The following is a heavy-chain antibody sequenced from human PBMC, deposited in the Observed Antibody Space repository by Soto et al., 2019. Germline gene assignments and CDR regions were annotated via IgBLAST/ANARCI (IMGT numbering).Heavy chain of an antibody. V-gene: IGHV3-33*01. CDR1: GFTFSSYG. CDR3: ARAQSMSSSSRWFDP. D-gene: IGHD6-6*01. Sequence: SLRLSCAASGFTFSSYGMHWVRQAPGKGLEWVAVIWYDGSNKYYADSVKGRFTISRDNSKNTLYLQMNSLRAEDTAVYYCARAQSMSSSSRWFDPWGQGTLVTVSS. CDR2: IWYDGSNK. J-gene: IGHJ5*02.